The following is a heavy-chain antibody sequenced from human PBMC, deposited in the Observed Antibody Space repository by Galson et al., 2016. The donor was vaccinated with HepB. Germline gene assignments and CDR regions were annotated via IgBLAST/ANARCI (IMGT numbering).Heavy chain of an antibody. CDR2: ISYSGSTT. CDR1: GASISSSSYY. Sequence: SETLSLTCSVSGASISSSSYYWGWIRQPPGKGLEWIASISYSGSTTYYNPSLESRVTISIDTSKNQFSLKLNSVTAADTAVDYCARVPASTRFDYWGQGTLVTVSS. D-gene: IGHD3-3*02. J-gene: IGHJ4*02. CDR3: ARVPASTRFDY. V-gene: IGHV4-39*07.